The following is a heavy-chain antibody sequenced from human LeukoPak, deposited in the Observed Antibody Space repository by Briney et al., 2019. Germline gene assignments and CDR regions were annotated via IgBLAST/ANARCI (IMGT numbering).Heavy chain of an antibody. V-gene: IGHV3-33*06. CDR1: GFTFSSYG. CDR2: IWYDGSNK. CDR3: AKDYSGYDLFDY. Sequence: GGSLRLSCAASGFTFSSYGMHWVRQAPGKGLVWVAVIWYDGSNKYYADPVKGRFTISRDNSKNTLYLQMNSPRAEDTAVYYCAKDYSGYDLFDYWGQGTLVTVSS. J-gene: IGHJ4*02. D-gene: IGHD5-12*01.